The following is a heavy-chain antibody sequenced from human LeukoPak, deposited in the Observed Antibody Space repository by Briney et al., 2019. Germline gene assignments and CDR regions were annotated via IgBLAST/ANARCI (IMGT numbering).Heavy chain of an antibody. Sequence: GASVKVSCKASGYTFTSYGTIWVRQAPGQGLEWLGWISAYNGNTNYAQTLQDRVTMTTDTSTSTAYKEPRSLRTDDTAVYYCARDQEGVLYYYGMDVWAQGTTVTVSS. D-gene: IGHD3-10*01. V-gene: IGHV1-18*01. CDR3: ARDQEGVLYYYGMDV. CDR1: GYTFTSYG. CDR2: ISAYNGNT. J-gene: IGHJ6*02.